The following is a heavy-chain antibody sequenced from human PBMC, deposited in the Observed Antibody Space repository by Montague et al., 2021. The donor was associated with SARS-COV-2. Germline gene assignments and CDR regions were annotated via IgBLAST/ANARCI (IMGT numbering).Heavy chain of an antibody. D-gene: IGHD3-16*01. Sequence: SLRLSCAASGFTFSSYGMHWVRQAPGKGLEWVAVIWYDGSNKYYADSVKGRFTISRDSSKNTLYLQMNSLRAGDTAVYYCARDLFWGTDSGTQQRRDYWGQGTLVTVSS. V-gene: IGHV3-33*01. CDR2: IWYDGSNK. CDR3: ARDLFWGTDSGTQQRRDY. CDR1: GFTFSSYG. J-gene: IGHJ4*02.